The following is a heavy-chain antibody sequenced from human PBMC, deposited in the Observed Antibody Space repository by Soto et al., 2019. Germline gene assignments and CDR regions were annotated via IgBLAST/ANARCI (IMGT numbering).Heavy chain of an antibody. J-gene: IGHJ6*02. Sequence: SVKVSCKASGFTFTSSAVQWVRQARVQRLEWIGWIVVGSGNTNYAQKFQERVTITRDMSTSTAYMELSSLRSEDTAVYYCAADLHSSSWYRYYYYYGMDVWGQGTTVTVSS. D-gene: IGHD6-13*01. V-gene: IGHV1-58*01. CDR1: GFTFTSSA. CDR2: IVVGSGNT. CDR3: AADLHSSSWYRYYYYYGMDV.